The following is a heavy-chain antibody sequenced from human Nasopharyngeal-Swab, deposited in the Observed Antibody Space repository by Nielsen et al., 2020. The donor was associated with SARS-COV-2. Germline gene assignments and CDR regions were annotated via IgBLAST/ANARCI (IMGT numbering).Heavy chain of an antibody. D-gene: IGHD3-9*01. CDR1: GFTFNNYN. Sequence: GESLKISCAASGFTFNNYNFNWVRQAPGKGLGWVSSISSSSSYIYYADSVKGRFTISRDNTKNTLSLQMNSLRAEDTGIYYCTRDQRTFDWPPMDVWGQGTTVTVSS. V-gene: IGHV3-21*01. J-gene: IGHJ6*02. CDR3: TRDQRTFDWPPMDV. CDR2: ISSSSSYI.